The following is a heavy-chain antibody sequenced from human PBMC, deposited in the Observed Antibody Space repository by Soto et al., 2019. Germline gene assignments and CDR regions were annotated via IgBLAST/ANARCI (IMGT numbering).Heavy chain of an antibody. CDR1: GHSLSSGGYY. CDR3: ARDWGSSGWHN. J-gene: IGHJ4*02. Sequence: SETLSLTCTVSGHSLSSGGYYWSWIRQHPGKGLEWVGYIYFTGSTLYNPSLKSRLAMSLDTSKNQFSLRLTSVTAADTAVYFCARDWGSSGWHNWGQGTLVTVSS. V-gene: IGHV4-31*03. CDR2: IYFTGST. D-gene: IGHD6-19*01.